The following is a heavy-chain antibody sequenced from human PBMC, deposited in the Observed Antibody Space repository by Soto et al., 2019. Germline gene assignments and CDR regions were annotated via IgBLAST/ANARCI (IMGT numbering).Heavy chain of an antibody. D-gene: IGHD3-22*01. J-gene: IGHJ4*01. V-gene: IGHV1-46*01. CDR3: ASWGYYDSSGEPPYFDS. CDR1: GYTFTSYY. CDR2: INPSGAST. Sequence: ASLMVPCKASGYTFTSYYMHWVPKAPGQGLEWMGIINPSGASTSYAERFQGRVTMTRDTSTSTVYMELSSLRSEDTAVYYCASWGYYDSSGEPPYFDSGGHGTLVTVSS.